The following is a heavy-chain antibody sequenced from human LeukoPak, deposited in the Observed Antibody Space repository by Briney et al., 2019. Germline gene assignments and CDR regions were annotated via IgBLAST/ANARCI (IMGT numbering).Heavy chain of an antibody. CDR3: ARAIYVWGSFRPWDY. CDR2: INGNGATT. V-gene: IGHV3-20*04. Sequence: GGSPRLSCAASGFTFDDYGMSWVRQAPGKGLEWVSGINGNGATTGYVDSVKGRFTISRDSAKNSLYLQMNGLRAEDTALYYCARAIYVWGSFRPWDYWGQGTLVTVSS. D-gene: IGHD3-16*02. J-gene: IGHJ4*02. CDR1: GFTFDDYG.